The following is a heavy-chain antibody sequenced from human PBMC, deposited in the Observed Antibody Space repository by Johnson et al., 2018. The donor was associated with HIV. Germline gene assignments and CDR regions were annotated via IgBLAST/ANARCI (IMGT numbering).Heavy chain of an antibody. D-gene: IGHD6-6*01. CDR1: GFTFSSYA. Sequence: QVQLVESGGGVVQPGRSLRLSCAASGFTFSSYAMHWVRQAPGKGLEWVAVIWYDGSNKYYADSVKGRFTISRDNSENTLYLQMNSLRAEDTALYYCAKSSPAAARFRLGSAFDIWGQGTRVTVSS. J-gene: IGHJ3*02. V-gene: IGHV3-33*06. CDR2: IWYDGSNK. CDR3: AKSSPAAARFRLGSAFDI.